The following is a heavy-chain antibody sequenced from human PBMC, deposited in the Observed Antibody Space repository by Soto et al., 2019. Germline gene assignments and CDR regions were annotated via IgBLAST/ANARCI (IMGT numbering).Heavy chain of an antibody. CDR2: IRGSGGST. J-gene: IGHJ6*02. V-gene: IGHV3-23*01. D-gene: IGHD3-22*01. CDR3: AKGKASSGYSHDLGYYYYYGMDV. Sequence: GVSLRVPCAASGFTFSSYAMSCVRQAPRKGLEWVSAIRGSGGSTYYAVSVKGRFTISRDNSKNTLYLQMNSPRARDTALYYYAKGKASSGYSHDLGYYYYYGMDVWGQGTAVTVSS. CDR1: GFTFSSYA.